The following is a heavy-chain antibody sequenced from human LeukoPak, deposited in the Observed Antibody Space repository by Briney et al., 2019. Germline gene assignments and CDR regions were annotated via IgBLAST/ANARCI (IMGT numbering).Heavy chain of an antibody. V-gene: IGHV3-64*01. D-gene: IGHD3-22*01. CDR2: ISNSGGST. J-gene: IGHJ4*02. Sequence: PGGSLRLSCVASGFIFSRYGMHWVRQAPGKGLEYVSAISNSGGSTYYANSVKGRFTISRDNSKNTLYLQMGSLRGEDMAVYYCARDPWDDVSGFSGDYWGQGTLVTVSS. CDR1: GFIFSRYG. CDR3: ARDPWDDVSGFSGDY.